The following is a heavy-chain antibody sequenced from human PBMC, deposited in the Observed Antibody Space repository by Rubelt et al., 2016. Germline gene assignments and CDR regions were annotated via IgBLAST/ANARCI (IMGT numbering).Heavy chain of an antibody. V-gene: IGHV3-15*07. CDR2: IKSKTDGGTT. Sequence: EVQLVESGGGLVKPGGSLRLSCAASGFTFSNAWMNWVRQAPGKGLEWVGRIKSKTDGGTTDYAAPVKGRFTISREESKNTLYLQMNSLKTEDTAVYYCTTDTAMDNDFDYWGQGTLVTVSS. J-gene: IGHJ4*02. CDR1: GFTFSNAW. CDR3: TTDTAMDNDFDY. D-gene: IGHD5-18*01.